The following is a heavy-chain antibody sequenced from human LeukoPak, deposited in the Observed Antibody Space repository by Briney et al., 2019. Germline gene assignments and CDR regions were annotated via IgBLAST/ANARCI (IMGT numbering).Heavy chain of an antibody. D-gene: IGHD3-3*01. Sequence: PSETLSLTCVVSGNSISSDYWWSWVRQSPGKGLEWIGEIFHDGSTNSNPSLERRLTMSVDKSKNQFSLKLSSVTAADTAVYYCARDSSSIFGVVSGLDAFDIWGQGTMVTVSS. J-gene: IGHJ3*02. CDR1: GNSISSDYW. CDR3: ARDSSSIFGVVSGLDAFDI. V-gene: IGHV4-4*02. CDR2: IFHDGST.